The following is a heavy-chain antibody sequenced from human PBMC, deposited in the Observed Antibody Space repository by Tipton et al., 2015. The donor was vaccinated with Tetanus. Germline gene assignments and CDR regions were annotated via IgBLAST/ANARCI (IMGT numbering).Heavy chain of an antibody. CDR2: IFYSGST. J-gene: IGHJ4*02. Sequence: TLSLTCTVSGGSISSSYWNWIRQPPGKGLEWIGYIFYSGSTNYNPSLKSRVTISVDTSKNQFSLKLSSVTAADTAVYYCARARGVAVAGGDYWGQGTLVTVSS. CDR1: GGSISSSY. CDR3: ARARGVAVAGGDY. V-gene: IGHV4-59*12. D-gene: IGHD6-19*01.